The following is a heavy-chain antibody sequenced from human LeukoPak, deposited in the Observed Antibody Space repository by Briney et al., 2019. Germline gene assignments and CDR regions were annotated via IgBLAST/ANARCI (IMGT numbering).Heavy chain of an antibody. D-gene: IGHD2-2*03. J-gene: IGHJ4*01. CDR1: GGSISSYY. V-gene: IGHV4-4*07. CDR3: ARAGYASSWYAQFPFSFDS. CDR2: VYTGVSG. Sequence: SETLSLTCTVSGGSISSYYWSWIRQPAGKGLEWLGRVYTGVSGNYNPSLKSRVTMSLDTSKNQFSLKLSSVTAADTAVYYCARAGYASSWYAQFPFSFDSWGHGALVTVSS.